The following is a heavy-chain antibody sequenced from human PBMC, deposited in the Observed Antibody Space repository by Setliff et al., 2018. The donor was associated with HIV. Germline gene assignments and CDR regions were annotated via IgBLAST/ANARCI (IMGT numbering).Heavy chain of an antibody. CDR2: IYHSGTT. CDR1: GYSISSGYY. Sequence: TCAVSGYSISSGYYWGWIRQPPGKGLEWVGSIYHSGTTYYNPSLKSRVTISVDTSKNQFSLKLTSVTAADTAVYYCARYSPRGYTLTGPYWGQGTLVTVSS. D-gene: IGHD6-25*01. V-gene: IGHV4-38-2*01. CDR3: ARYSPRGYTLTGPY. J-gene: IGHJ4*02.